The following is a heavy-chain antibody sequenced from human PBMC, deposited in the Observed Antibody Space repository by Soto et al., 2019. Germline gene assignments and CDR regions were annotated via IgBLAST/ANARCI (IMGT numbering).Heavy chain of an antibody. CDR2: INHSGST. CDR1: GGSFRGYY. Sequence: SETLALHCPVYGGSFRGYYWSWIRQPPGKGLEWIGEINHSGSTNYNPSLKSRVTISVDTSKNQFSLKLSSVTAADTAVYYCARERGVPDYWGQGTLVTVSS. CDR3: ARERGVPDY. D-gene: IGHD3-10*01. J-gene: IGHJ4*02. V-gene: IGHV4-34*01.